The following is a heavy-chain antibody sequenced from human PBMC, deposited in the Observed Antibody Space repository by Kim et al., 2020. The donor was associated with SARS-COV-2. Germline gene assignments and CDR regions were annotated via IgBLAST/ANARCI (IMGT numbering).Heavy chain of an antibody. CDR3: AKDVDCSGGSCYPDY. V-gene: IGHV3-33*06. CDR1: GFTFGSYG. CDR2: IWSDGSKE. J-gene: IGHJ4*02. Sequence: GGSLRLSCAASGFTFGSYGMHWVRQAPGKGREWMAVIWSDGSKEYYADSVKGRFTISRDNSKNTLYLQMNSLRAEDTAVYYCAKDVDCSGGSCYPDYWGQGTLVTVSS. D-gene: IGHD2-15*01.